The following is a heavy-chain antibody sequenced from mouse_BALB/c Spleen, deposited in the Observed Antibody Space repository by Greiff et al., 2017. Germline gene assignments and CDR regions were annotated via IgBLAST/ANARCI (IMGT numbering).Heavy chain of an antibody. CDR3: ARWDGSSGFAY. J-gene: IGHJ3*01. CDR2: ILPGSGST. CDR1: GYTFSSYW. Sequence: QVQLQQSGAELMKPGASVKISCKATGYTFSSYWIEWVKQRPGHGLEWIGEILPGSGSTNYNEKFKGKATFTADTSSNTAYMQLSSLTSEDSVVYYCARWDGSSGFAYWGQGTLVTVSA. D-gene: IGHD1-1*01. V-gene: IGHV1-9*01.